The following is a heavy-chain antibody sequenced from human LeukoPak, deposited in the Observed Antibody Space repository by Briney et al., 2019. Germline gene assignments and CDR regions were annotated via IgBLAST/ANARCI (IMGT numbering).Heavy chain of an antibody. CDR2: IYHSGST. D-gene: IGHD2-15*01. V-gene: IGHV4-38-2*02. CDR3: ARGIVVVAATSDHWFDP. Sequence: PSETLSLTCTASGGSISGYYWGWIRQPPGKGLEWIGSIYHSGSTYYNPSLKSRVTISVDTSKNQFSLKVSSVTAADTAVYYCARGIVVVAATSDHWFDPWGQGTLVTVSS. CDR1: GGSISGYY. J-gene: IGHJ5*02.